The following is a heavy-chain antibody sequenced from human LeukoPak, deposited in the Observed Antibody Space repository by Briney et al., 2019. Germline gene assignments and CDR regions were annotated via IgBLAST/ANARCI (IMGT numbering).Heavy chain of an antibody. D-gene: IGHD2-15*01. CDR3: ARGGDCSGGSCYFFDY. CDR2: IYYSGST. J-gene: IGHJ4*02. V-gene: IGHV4-59*01. Sequence: LETLSLTCTVSGGSISSYYWSWIRQPPGKGLEWIGYIYYSGSTNYNPSLKSRVIISVDTSKNQFSLKLSSVTAADTAVYYCARGGDCSGGSCYFFDYWGQGTLVTVSS. CDR1: GGSISSYY.